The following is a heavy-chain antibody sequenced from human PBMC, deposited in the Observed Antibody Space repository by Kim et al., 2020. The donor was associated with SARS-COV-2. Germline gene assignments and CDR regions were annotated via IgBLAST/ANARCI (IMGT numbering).Heavy chain of an antibody. CDR1: GGSFSGYY. CDR2: INHSGST. V-gene: IGHV4-34*01. CDR3: ARSAIVVVPAAIPGQTFFDP. J-gene: IGHJ5*02. Sequence: LETLSLTCAVYGGSFSGYYWSWIRQPPGKGLEWIGEINHSGSTNYNPSLKSRVTISVDTSKNQFSLKLSSVTAADTAVYYCARSAIVVVPAAIPGQTFFDPWGQGTLVTVSS. D-gene: IGHD2-2*02.